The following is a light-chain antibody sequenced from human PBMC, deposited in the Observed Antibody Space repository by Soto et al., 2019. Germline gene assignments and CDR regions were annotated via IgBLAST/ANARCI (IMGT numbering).Light chain of an antibody. Sequence: IVLGVSQDTLSLSPGERATLSLVSSQSVSSSYLAWYQQKPGQAPRLLIYGASSRATGIPDRFSGSGSGTDFTLTISRLEPEDFAVYYCQQYGSSPGTFGQGTKVDIK. CDR1: QSVSSSY. CDR2: GAS. V-gene: IGKV3-20*01. CDR3: QQYGSSPGT. J-gene: IGKJ1*01.